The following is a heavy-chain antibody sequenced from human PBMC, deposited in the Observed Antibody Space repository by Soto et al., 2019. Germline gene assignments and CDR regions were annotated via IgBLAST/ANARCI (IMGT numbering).Heavy chain of an antibody. J-gene: IGHJ4*02. CDR1: GFTFSDYY. CDR2: ITSSRSTFT. Sequence: QVQLVESGGGLVKPGGSLRLSCAASGFTFSDYYMSWIRQAPGKGLEWVSYITSSRSTFTNYADSVKGRFTISRDNAKNSVYLQMDSLRVEDTAVYYCVRDRGYSGFFYWGQGVLVTVSA. CDR3: VRDRGYSGFFY. D-gene: IGHD5-12*01. V-gene: IGHV3-11*06.